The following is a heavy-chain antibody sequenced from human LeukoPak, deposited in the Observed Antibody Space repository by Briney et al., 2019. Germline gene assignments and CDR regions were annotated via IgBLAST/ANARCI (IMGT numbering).Heavy chain of an antibody. Sequence: SETLSLTCTVSGGSISSYYWSWIRQPPGKGPEWIGYIYYSGSTNYNPSLKSRVTISVDTSKNQFSLKLSSVTAADTAVYYCARLPSIAAAWFDPWGQGTLVTVSS. J-gene: IGHJ5*02. CDR3: ARLPSIAAAWFDP. D-gene: IGHD6-13*01. CDR2: IYYSGST. V-gene: IGHV4-59*08. CDR1: GGSISSYY.